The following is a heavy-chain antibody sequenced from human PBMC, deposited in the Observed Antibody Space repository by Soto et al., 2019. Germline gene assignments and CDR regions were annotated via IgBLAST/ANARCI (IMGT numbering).Heavy chain of an antibody. CDR3: AKRGGRRGTNFIHFAS. J-gene: IGHJ4*01. CDR1: GFSFTDAW. D-gene: IGHD2-15*01. CDR2: ISGTGDST. Sequence: PGGSLRLSCAASGFSFTDAWMSWVRQAPGKGLEWVSGISGTGDSTYYADSLKGRFTISRDNSMNTVSLQMKSLTADDTAVYYCAKRGGRRGTNFIHFASWAHGVLVTVSS. V-gene: IGHV3-23*01.